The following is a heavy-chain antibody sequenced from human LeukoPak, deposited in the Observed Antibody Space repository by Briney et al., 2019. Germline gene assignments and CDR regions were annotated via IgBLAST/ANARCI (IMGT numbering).Heavy chain of an antibody. D-gene: IGHD6-19*01. CDR1: GFTFSSYA. J-gene: IGHJ4*02. CDR3: AKRPGGLYSSAWFFDY. CDR2: ISDSGGST. Sequence: GGPLRLSCAASGFTFSSYAMSWVRQAPGKGLEWVSGISDSGGSTYYGDSVKGRFTISRDNSKNTLYLQMNSLRAEDTAVYYCAKRPGGLYSSAWFFDYWGQGTLVTVSA. V-gene: IGHV3-23*01.